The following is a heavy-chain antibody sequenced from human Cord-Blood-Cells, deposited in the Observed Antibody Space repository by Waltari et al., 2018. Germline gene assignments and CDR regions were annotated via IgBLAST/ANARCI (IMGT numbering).Heavy chain of an antibody. CDR1: GFTFSSYW. J-gene: IGHJ4*02. D-gene: IGHD6-19*01. CDR2: IKSNGTST. V-gene: IGHV3-74*01. Sequence: EVQLVESGGGLVQPGGSLRLSCAASGFTFSSYWMHWVRQAPGKGLVWVALIKSNGTSTSYADSGKGLFTISRDNAKNTLYLQMNSLRAEDTAVYYCARAAAVAGDYWGQGTLVTVSS. CDR3: ARAAAVAGDY.